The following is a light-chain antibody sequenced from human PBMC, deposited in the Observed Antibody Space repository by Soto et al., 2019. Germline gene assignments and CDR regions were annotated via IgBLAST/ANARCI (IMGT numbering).Light chain of an antibody. CDR1: SSSIGAGYA. CDR3: XSYDSSLSGLVI. J-gene: IGLJ2*01. V-gene: IGLV1-40*01. Sequence: QSVLTQPPSVSGAPGQRVTISCTGSSSSIGAGYAVYWYQQLPGTAPKLLIYGNSNRPSGVPDRFSGSKSGTSASLAITGXXXXXXXXXXXXSYDSSLSGLVIFGGGTKLTVL. CDR2: GNS.